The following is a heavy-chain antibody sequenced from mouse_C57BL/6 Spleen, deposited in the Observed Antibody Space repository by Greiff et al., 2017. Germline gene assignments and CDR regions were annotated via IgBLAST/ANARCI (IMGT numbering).Heavy chain of an antibody. J-gene: IGHJ1*03. V-gene: IGHV1-62-2*01. CDR2: FYPGSGSI. CDR3: ARHEVATYGNYRYFDV. D-gene: IGHD2-1*01. Sequence: QVQLQQSGAELVKPGASVKLSCKASGYTFTEYTIHWVKQRSGQGLEWIGWFYPGSGSIKYNEKFKDKATLTADKSSSTVYIELSRLTSEDSAVYFCARHEVATYGNYRYFDVWGTGTTVTVSS. CDR1: GYTFTEYT.